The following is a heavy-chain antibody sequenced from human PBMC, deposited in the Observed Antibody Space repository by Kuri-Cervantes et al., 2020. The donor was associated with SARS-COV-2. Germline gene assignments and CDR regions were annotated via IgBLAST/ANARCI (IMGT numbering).Heavy chain of an antibody. Sequence: GESLKISCAASGFTFSSYAMSWVRQAPGKGLEWVSCISGGGTSSDYSDSVKGRFTISRDNSKNTLYLVVNNLRGEDTAVYFCAKDRDYYSRPPTFHYWGQGAQVTVSS. CDR2: ISGGGTSS. CDR1: GFTFSSYA. CDR3: AKDRDYYSRPPTFHY. V-gene: IGHV3-23*01. D-gene: IGHD2-2*01. J-gene: IGHJ4*02.